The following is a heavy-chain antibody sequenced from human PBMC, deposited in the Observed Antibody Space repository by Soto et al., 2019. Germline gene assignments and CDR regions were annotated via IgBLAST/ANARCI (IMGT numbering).Heavy chain of an antibody. J-gene: IGHJ5*02. V-gene: IGHV4-39*07. Sequence: AETLSLTCTISGGSLSSSNYYWGWIRQPPGKGLEWIGNVYYSGSTNYNPSLKSRVTISVDPSKNQFSLKLSSVTAADTAVYYCARGRSSRYCSGGSCYWFDPWGQGTLVTVSS. CDR2: VYYSGST. CDR1: GGSLSSSNYY. D-gene: IGHD2-15*01. CDR3: ARGRSSRYCSGGSCYWFDP.